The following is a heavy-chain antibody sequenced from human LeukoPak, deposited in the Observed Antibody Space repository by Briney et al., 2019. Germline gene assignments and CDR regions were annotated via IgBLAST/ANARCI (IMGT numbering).Heavy chain of an antibody. CDR1: GDSVSSNSAA. D-gene: IGHD6-13*01. Sequence: PSQTLSLTCAISGDSVSSNSAAWNWIRQSPSRGLEWLGRTYYRSKWYNDYAVSVKSRITINPDTSKNQFSLQLNSVTPEDTAVYYCARTRAAAGYSSFWFDPWGQGTLVTVSS. V-gene: IGHV6-1*01. J-gene: IGHJ5*02. CDR2: TYYRSKWYN. CDR3: ARTRAAAGYSSFWFDP.